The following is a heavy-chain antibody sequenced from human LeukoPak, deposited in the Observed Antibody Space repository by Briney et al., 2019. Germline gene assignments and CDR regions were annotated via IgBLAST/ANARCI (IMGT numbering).Heavy chain of an antibody. CDR3: ARGAVAKVFDY. J-gene: IGHJ4*02. CDR1: AFTFSSYA. D-gene: IGHD6-19*01. V-gene: IGHV4-38-2*01. CDR2: IYYSGST. Sequence: GSLRLSCAASAFTFSSYAMSWVRQPPGKGLEWIGSIYYSGSTYYNPSLKSRVTISVDTSKNQFSLKLSSVTAADTAVYYCARGAVAKVFDYWGQGTLVTVSS.